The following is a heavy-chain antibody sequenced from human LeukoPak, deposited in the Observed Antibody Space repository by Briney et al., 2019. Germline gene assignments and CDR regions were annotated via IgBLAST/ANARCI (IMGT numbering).Heavy chain of an antibody. J-gene: IGHJ4*02. CDR2: IYSGGGT. CDR1: GFIVTDNY. Sequence: PGGSLRLSSAASGFIVTDNYTTWVRQAPGKGLEWVSTIYSGGGTYYADSVMGRFTVSRDSSKNTLYVQMKSLRVEDTAQFYWARGVSENYSPSDYWGQGTLVTVSS. V-gene: IGHV3-53*01. D-gene: IGHD1-26*01. CDR3: ARGVSENYSPSDY.